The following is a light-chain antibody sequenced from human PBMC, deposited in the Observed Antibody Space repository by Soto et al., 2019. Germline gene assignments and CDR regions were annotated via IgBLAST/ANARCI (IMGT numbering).Light chain of an antibody. CDR2: GDN. V-gene: IGLV1-40*01. Sequence: QSVLTQPPSVSGAPGQGVTISCTGGNSNIGASNDVHWYQQIPGTAPKLLIYGDNNRPSGVPDRFSGSKSGTSASLAITGLQAEDEADYYCHSYDSSLSGSVFGGGTKLTVL. CDR1: NSNIGASND. CDR3: HSYDSSLSGSV. J-gene: IGLJ2*01.